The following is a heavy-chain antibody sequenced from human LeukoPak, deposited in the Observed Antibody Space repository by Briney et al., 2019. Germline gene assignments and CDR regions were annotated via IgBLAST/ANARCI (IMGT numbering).Heavy chain of an antibody. Sequence: LETLSLTCTVSGGSISSYYWSWIRQPPGKGLEWIGYIYYSGSTNYNPSLKSRVTISVDTSKNQFSLKLSSVTAADTAVYYCARLELRYGAFDIWGQGTMVTVSS. CDR1: GGSISSYY. V-gene: IGHV4-59*08. CDR2: IYYSGST. D-gene: IGHD1-7*01. J-gene: IGHJ3*02. CDR3: ARLELRYGAFDI.